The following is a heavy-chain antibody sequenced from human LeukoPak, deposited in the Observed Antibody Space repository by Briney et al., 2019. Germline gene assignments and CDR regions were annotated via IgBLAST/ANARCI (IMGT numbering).Heavy chain of an antibody. V-gene: IGHV3-33*01. CDR3: SGDRATSYFDY. CDR2: IWYDGSNK. J-gene: IGHJ4*02. Sequence: GTSLRLSCAASGFTFRSHGMHWVRQAPGKGLEWVAFIWYDGSNKYYTDSVKGRFTISRDNSKNTLYLQMNSLRAEDTAVYYCSGDRATSYFDYWGQGALVTISS. CDR1: GFTFRSHG. D-gene: IGHD1-26*01.